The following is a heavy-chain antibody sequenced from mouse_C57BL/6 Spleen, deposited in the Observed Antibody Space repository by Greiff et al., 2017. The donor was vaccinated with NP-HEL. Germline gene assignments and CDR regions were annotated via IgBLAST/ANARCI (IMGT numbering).Heavy chain of an antibody. D-gene: IGHD1-1*01. CDR3: TRADYYGSPVNY. V-gene: IGHV1-15*01. CDR1: GYTFTDYE. Sequence: QVQLQQSGAELVRPGASVTLSCKASGYTFTDYEMHWVKQTPVHGLEWIGAIDPETGGTAYNQKFKGKAILTADKSSSTAYMELRSLTSEDSAVYYCTRADYYGSPVNYWGQGTTLTVSS. J-gene: IGHJ2*01. CDR2: IDPETGGT.